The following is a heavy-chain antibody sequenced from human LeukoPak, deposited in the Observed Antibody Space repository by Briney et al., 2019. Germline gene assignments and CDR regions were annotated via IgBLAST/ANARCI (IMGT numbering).Heavy chain of an antibody. CDR3: ARDPGDIVVVPAPDY. Sequence: GGSLRLSCAASGFTFSSYWMSWVRKAPGKGLKWVSSISSSSSYIYYADSVKGRFTISRDNAKNSLYLQMNSLRAEDTAVYYCARDPGDIVVVPAPDYWGQGTLVTVSS. CDR2: ISSSSSYI. D-gene: IGHD2-2*01. V-gene: IGHV3-21*01. J-gene: IGHJ4*02. CDR1: GFTFSSYW.